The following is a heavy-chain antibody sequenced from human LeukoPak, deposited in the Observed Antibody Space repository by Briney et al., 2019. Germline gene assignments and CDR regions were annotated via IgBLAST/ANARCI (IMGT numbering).Heavy chain of an antibody. J-gene: IGHJ4*02. Sequence: GGSLRLSCAASGFTFNTYAMSWVRQAPGKGLDWVSPLSGSGGSTYYADSVKGRFTVSRDNSKNTLYLELNSLRAEDTAVYYCAKSKVWGIYRYTFDYWGQGALVTVSA. V-gene: IGHV3-23*01. CDR1: GFTFNTYA. CDR2: LSGSGGST. D-gene: IGHD3-16*02. CDR3: AKSKVWGIYRYTFDY.